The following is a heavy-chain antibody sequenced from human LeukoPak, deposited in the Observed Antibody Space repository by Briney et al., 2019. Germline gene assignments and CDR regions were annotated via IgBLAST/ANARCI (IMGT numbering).Heavy chain of an antibody. CDR3: ARASVGATLSDFDY. Sequence: GASVKVSCKASGYTFTSYDINWVRQATGQGLEWMGWISAYNGNTNYAQKLQGRVTMTTDTSTSTAYMELRSLRSDDTAVYYCARASVGATLSDFDYWGQGTLVTVSS. J-gene: IGHJ4*02. V-gene: IGHV1-18*01. CDR1: GYTFTSYD. CDR2: ISAYNGNT. D-gene: IGHD1-26*01.